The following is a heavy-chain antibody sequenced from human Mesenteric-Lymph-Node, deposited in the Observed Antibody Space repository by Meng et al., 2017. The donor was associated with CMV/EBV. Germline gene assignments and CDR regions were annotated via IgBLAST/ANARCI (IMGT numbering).Heavy chain of an antibody. Sequence: GGSLRLSCAASGFTFRNYAMSWVRQAPGKGLEWVSVIYSGGDSTYYADSVKGRFTISRDNSKNTLYLQLNSLRAEDTAVYYCARYYYDSSAAFDYWGQGTLVTVSS. CDR2: IYSGGDST. V-gene: IGHV3-23*03. J-gene: IGHJ4*02. CDR1: GFTFRNYA. CDR3: ARYYYDSSAAFDY. D-gene: IGHD3-22*01.